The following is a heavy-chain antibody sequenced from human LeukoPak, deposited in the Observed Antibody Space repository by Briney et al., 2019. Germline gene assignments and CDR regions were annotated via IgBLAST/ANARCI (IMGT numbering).Heavy chain of an antibody. J-gene: IGHJ4*02. CDR2: INHSGST. D-gene: IGHD3-22*01. CDR3: ARDAYYYDSSGYLKD. V-gene: IGHV4-34*01. Sequence: SETLSLTCAVYGGSFSGYYWSWIRQPPGKGLEWIGEINHSGSTNYNPSLKSRVTISVDTSKNQFSLKLSSVTAADTAVYYCARDAYYYDSSGYLKDWGQGTLVTVSS. CDR1: GGSFSGYY.